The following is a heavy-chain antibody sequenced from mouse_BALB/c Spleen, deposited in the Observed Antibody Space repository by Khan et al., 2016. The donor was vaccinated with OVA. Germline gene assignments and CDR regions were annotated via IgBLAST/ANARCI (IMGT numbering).Heavy chain of an antibody. D-gene: IGHD2-14*01. CDR1: GYTFTNYG. J-gene: IGHJ4*01. Sequence: QIQFVQSGPELKKPGETVKFSCKASGYTFTNYGMNWVKQAPGKGLKWMGWIHTYTGEPTYADDFKGRFAFSLDTSASTAYLQINNLKNEDTATYFCARVGYNGTMDYWGQGTSVTVSS. V-gene: IGHV9-3-1*01. CDR3: ARVGYNGTMDY. CDR2: IHTYTGEP.